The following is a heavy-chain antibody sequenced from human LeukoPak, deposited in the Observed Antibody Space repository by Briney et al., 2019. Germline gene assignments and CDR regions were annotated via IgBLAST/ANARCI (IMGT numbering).Heavy chain of an antibody. CDR2: IYSSGRT. Sequence: PSETLSLTCTVSGGSISSGSYYWSWIRQPAGKGLEGIGRIYSSGRTNYNPSLKSRVTISLDTSKNQFSLKLSSVTAADTAVYYCARDLLYYYDRVDAFDSWVQGTMVTVSS. J-gene: IGHJ3*02. D-gene: IGHD3-22*01. V-gene: IGHV4-61*02. CDR1: GGSISSGSYY. CDR3: ARDLLYYYDRVDAFDS.